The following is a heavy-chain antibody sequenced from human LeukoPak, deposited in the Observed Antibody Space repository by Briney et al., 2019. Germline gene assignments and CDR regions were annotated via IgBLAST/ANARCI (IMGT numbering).Heavy chain of an antibody. V-gene: IGHV3-43*01. CDR3: TRDTDFGSPTNYFDH. CDR2: ISWEGHTT. Sequence: GGSLRLSCAASGFTFDDYAMHWVRQAPGKGLEWVSLISWEGHTTYYADSVRGRFTISRDNSKNSLFLEMKSLTTDDTAFYYCTRDTDFGSPTNYFDHWGQGTLVSVSS. D-gene: IGHD3-10*01. J-gene: IGHJ4*02. CDR1: GFTFDDYA.